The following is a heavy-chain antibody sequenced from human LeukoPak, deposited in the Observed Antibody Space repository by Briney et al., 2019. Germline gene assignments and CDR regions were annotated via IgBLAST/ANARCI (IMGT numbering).Heavy chain of an antibody. D-gene: IGHD3-16*01. CDR2: IYSGGST. J-gene: IGHJ3*02. CDR1: GFTVSSNY. CDR3: ARDLGGDAFDI. V-gene: IGHV3-53*01. Sequence: QPGGSLRLSCAASGFTVSSNYMSWVRQAPGKGLEWVSVIYSGGSTYYADSVKGRFTISRDNSKNTLCLQMNSLRAEDTAVYYCARDLGGDAFDIWGQGTMVTVSS.